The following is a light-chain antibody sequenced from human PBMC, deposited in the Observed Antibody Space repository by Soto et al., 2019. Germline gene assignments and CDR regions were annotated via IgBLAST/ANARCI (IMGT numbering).Light chain of an antibody. J-gene: IGKJ4*01. V-gene: IGKV3-15*01. CDR2: GAS. CDR1: QYIISK. CDR3: QQYDVRPLT. Sequence: EIVMTQSPVTLSVSPVERVTLSCRASQYIISKLAWYQQKRGQPPRLLIYGASTRATGVPARFSGSGSGTEFTFTISSLQIEDFAVYYCQQYDVRPLTFGGGTKVEIK.